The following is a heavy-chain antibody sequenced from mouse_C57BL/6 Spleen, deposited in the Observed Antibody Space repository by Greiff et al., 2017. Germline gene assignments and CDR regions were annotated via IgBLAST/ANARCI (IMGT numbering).Heavy chain of an antibody. CDR1: GYSITSGYY. CDR3: ARVIYGNYDYYYAMDY. J-gene: IGHJ4*01. CDR2: ISYDGSN. V-gene: IGHV3-6*01. D-gene: IGHD2-1*01. Sequence: DVKLVESGPGLVKPSQSLSLTCSVTGYSITSGYYWNWIRQFPGNKLEWMGYISYDGSNNYNPSLKNRISITRDTSKNQFFLKLNSVTTEDTATYYCARVIYGNYDYYYAMDYWGQGTSVTVSS.